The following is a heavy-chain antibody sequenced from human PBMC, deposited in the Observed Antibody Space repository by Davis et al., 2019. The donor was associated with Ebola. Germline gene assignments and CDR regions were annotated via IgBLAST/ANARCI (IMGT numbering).Heavy chain of an antibody. D-gene: IGHD3-3*01. V-gene: IGHV4-61*01. CDR3: ARQDFWSGYYYGMDV. J-gene: IGHJ6*02. Sequence: PSETLSLTCTVSGGSVSSGSYYWSWIRQPPGKGLEWIGYIYYSGSTNYNPSLKSRVTISVDTSKNQFSLKLSSVTAADTAVYYCARQDFWSGYYYGMDVWGQGTTVTVSS. CDR1: GGSVSSGSYY. CDR2: IYYSGST.